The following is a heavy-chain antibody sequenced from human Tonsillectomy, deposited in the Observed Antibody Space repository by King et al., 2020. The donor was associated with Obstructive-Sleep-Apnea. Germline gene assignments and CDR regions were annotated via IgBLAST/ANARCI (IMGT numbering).Heavy chain of an antibody. Sequence: VQLVESGGGLVQPGGSLRLSCSASGFAFSRFAMHWVRQAPGKGLEYVSAITSNGVSAYYADSVKGRFTISRDNSKNTLYLQMSSLRAEDTAVYYCVKEHPDYCSGGNCYLTGFDYWGQGTLVTVSS. V-gene: IGHV3-64D*06. CDR1: GFAFSRFA. CDR3: VKEHPDYCSGGNCYLTGFDY. J-gene: IGHJ4*02. CDR2: ITSNGVSA. D-gene: IGHD2-15*01.